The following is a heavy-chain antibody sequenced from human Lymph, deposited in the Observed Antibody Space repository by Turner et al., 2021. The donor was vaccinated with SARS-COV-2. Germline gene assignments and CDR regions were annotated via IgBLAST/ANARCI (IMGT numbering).Heavy chain of an antibody. CDR3: ARHNGGRLDY. CDR1: EFTFSNSG. J-gene: IGHJ4*02. CDR2: IWFDGSNK. D-gene: IGHD3-16*01. V-gene: IGHV3-33*01. Sequence: QVQLVESGGGVVQPGRSLRLSCAASEFTFSNSGMHWVRQAPGKGLEWVAVIWFDGSNKYYADSVKGRFTISRDNSKNTLYLQMNSLRAGDTAVYYCARHNGGRLDYWGQGTLVTVSS.